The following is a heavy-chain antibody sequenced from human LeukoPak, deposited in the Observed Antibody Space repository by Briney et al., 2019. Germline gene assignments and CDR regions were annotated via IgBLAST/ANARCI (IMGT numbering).Heavy chain of an antibody. Sequence: SETLSLTCTVSGGSISSYYWSWIRQPPGKGLEWIGYIYYSGSTNYNASLKSRVTISVDTSKNQFSLKLSSVTAADTAVYYCARVAGGYCSGGSCFELNWFDPWGQGTLVTVSS. CDR3: ARVAGGYCSGGSCFELNWFDP. J-gene: IGHJ5*02. V-gene: IGHV4-59*01. D-gene: IGHD2-15*01. CDR2: IYYSGST. CDR1: GGSISSYY.